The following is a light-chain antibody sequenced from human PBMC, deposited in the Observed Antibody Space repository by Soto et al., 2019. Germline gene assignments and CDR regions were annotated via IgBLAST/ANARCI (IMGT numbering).Light chain of an antibody. CDR1: SSDIGGYNY. Sequence: QSALTQPRSVSGSPGQSVTISCTGTSSDIGGYNYVSWYQQHPGKAPKVMIYDVSKRPSGVPDRFSGSKSGNTASLTISGLQADDEAEYYCCSYAGSYTLVFGGGTKLTVL. V-gene: IGLV2-11*01. CDR3: CSYAGSYTLV. CDR2: DVS. J-gene: IGLJ2*01.